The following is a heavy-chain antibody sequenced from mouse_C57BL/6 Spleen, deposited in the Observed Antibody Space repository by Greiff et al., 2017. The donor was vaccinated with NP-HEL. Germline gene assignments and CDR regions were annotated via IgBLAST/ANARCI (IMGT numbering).Heavy chain of an antibody. V-gene: IGHV1-15*01. CDR1: GYTFTDYE. J-gene: IGHJ4*01. CDR2: IDPETGGT. D-gene: IGHD2-3*01. CDR3: TRRGGYYVYYAMDY. Sequence: VQLQQSGAELVRPGASVTLSCKASGYTFTDYEMHWVKQTPVHGLEWIGAIDPETGGTAYNQKFKGKAILTADKSSSTAYMELLSLTSEDSAVYYCTRRGGYYVYYAMDYWGQGTSVTVSS.